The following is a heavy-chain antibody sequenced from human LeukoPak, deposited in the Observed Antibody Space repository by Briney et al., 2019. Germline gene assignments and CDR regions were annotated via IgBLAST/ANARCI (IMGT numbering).Heavy chain of an antibody. CDR1: GVSISGSYYY. D-gene: IGHD1-26*01. CDR3: VKSGGYGLIDY. CDR2: IYYSGST. V-gene: IGHV4-39*01. Sequence: PSETLSLTCAVSGVSISGSYYYWGWNRQPPGKGLEWIGNIYYSGSTYYNASLQSRVTISIDTSKNQFSLRLNSVTAADTAMYFCVKSGGYGLIDYWGQGTLVTVSS. J-gene: IGHJ4*02.